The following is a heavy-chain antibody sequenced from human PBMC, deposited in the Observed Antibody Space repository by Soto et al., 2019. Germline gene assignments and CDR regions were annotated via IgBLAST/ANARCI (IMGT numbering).Heavy chain of an antibody. Sequence: SQXLSLTCSISGDTVSSNSATWDWIRQSPSRGLEWLGRTYYRSKWSNDYALSVKSRITITPDTSKNQFSLQMSSVTPEDTAVYYCAKLTGSGGKWGQGTLVTVSS. V-gene: IGHV6-1*01. CDR1: GDTVSSNSAT. D-gene: IGHD3-9*01. CDR3: AKLTGSGGK. CDR2: TYYRSKWSN. J-gene: IGHJ4*02.